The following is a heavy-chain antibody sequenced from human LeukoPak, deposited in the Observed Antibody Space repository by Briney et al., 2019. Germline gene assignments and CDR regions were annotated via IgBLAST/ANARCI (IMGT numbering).Heavy chain of an antibody. D-gene: IGHD3-3*01. CDR2: MNPNSGNT. J-gene: IGHJ6*02. Sequence: ASVKVSCKASGYTFTSYDINWVRQATGQGLEWMGWMNPNSGNTGYAQKFQGRVTMTRNTSISTAYMELSGLRSEDTAVYYCARTEITIFGVPYGMDVWGQGTTVTVSS. CDR3: ARTEITIFGVPYGMDV. CDR1: GYTFTSYD. V-gene: IGHV1-8*01.